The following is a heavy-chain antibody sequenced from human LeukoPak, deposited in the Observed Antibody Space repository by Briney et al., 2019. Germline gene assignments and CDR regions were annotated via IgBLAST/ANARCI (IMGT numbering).Heavy chain of an antibody. J-gene: IGHJ4*02. CDR1: GFSLSDHS. Sequence: PGGSLILSCAASGFSLSDHSMHWVRPAPGKGLEWVTVISYDGSDKFYTDSVKGRFLISRDNSKNTLYLQMSSLKTEDTAVYYCTSGPLTGTTNYWGQGTLVTVSS. D-gene: IGHD1-7*01. CDR2: ISYDGSDK. V-gene: IGHV3-30*04. CDR3: TSGPLTGTTNY.